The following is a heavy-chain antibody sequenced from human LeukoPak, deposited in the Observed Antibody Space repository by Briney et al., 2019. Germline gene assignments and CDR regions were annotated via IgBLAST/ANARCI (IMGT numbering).Heavy chain of an antibody. Sequence: GGSLRLSCAASGFTFNTFNMNWVRQAPGKGLEWVSSISPSGNSKYHADSVKGRFTISRDNAENSLYMQMNSLRAEDTGVYYCVRDFLGESGAGGYWGQGTLVTVSS. J-gene: IGHJ4*02. CDR1: GFTFNTFN. CDR2: ISPSGNSK. V-gene: IGHV3-21*01. D-gene: IGHD3-10*01. CDR3: VRDFLGESGAGGY.